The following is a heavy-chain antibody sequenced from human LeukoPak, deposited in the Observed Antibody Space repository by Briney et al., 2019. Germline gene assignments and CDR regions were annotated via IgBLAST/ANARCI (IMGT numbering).Heavy chain of an antibody. D-gene: IGHD1-26*01. CDR1: GFTFRTYD. CDR3: AKTVGGTYVDDF. J-gene: IGHJ4*02. CDR2: ISGSGAGT. V-gene: IGHV3-23*01. Sequence: PGGSLRLSCAAYGFTFRTYDMTWVRQAPGKGLEWISVISGSGAGTYYAESVKGRFTISRDTSKNTLYLQMNSLRAEDTAVYYCAKTVGGTYVDDFWGQGTLDTVSS.